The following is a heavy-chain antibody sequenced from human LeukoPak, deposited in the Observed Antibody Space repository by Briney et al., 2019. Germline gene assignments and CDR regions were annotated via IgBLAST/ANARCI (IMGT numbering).Heavy chain of an antibody. CDR1: GGSISSGGYY. CDR2: IYYSGST. CDR3: ARDLTGYFKFDF. V-gene: IGHV4-31*03. J-gene: IGHJ4*02. Sequence: SQTLSLTCTVSGGSISSGGYYWSWIRQHPGKGLEWIGYIYYSGSTYYNPSLYNPSLKSRVIMSLDTSKNQFSLKLNSVTAADTAVYYCARDLTGYFKFDFWGQGTLVTVSS. D-gene: IGHD3-9*01.